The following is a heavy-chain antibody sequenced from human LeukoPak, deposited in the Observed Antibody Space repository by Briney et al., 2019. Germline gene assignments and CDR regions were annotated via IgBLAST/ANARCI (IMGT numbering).Heavy chain of an antibody. CDR3: ARDRYCSSTSCYPDYFDY. CDR1: GFTFSSYE. Sequence: GRSLRLSCAASGFTFSSYEMNWVRQAPGKGLEGVSYISSSGSTIYYADSVKGRFTISRDNAKNSLYLQMNTLRAEDTAVYYCARDRYCSSTSCYPDYFDYWGQGTLVTVSS. V-gene: IGHV3-48*03. D-gene: IGHD2-2*01. CDR2: ISSSGSTI. J-gene: IGHJ4*02.